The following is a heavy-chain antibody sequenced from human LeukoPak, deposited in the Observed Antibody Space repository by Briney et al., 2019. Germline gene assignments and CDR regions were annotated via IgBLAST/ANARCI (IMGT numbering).Heavy chain of an antibody. CDR2: INQGGSYK. CDR3: TRDRSRAEDD. J-gene: IGHJ4*02. Sequence: PGGSLRLSCAASGFTFSGHWMSWVRQAPGKGLAWVANINQGGSYKYYVDSVKGRFTISRDNANNLLYLQMNSLRGEDTAVYYCTRDRSRAEDDWGQGTLVTVSS. V-gene: IGHV3-7*01. CDR1: GFTFSGHW. D-gene: IGHD1-14*01.